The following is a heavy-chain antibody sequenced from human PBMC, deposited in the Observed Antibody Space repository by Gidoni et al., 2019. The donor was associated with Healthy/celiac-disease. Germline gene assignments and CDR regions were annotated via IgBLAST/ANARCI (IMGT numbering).Heavy chain of an antibody. CDR1: GFIFDDNA. D-gene: IGHD3-10*01. J-gene: IGHJ4*02. CDR2: ISWKSDTT. Sequence: EVQLVESGGGLVQPGRSLRLSCAASGFIFDDNAMHWVRQAPGKGLEWVSGISWKSDTTDYADSVKGRFTISRDDAKNSLYLQMNSLRVEDTALYYCAKDISGGVGDQSVFDSWGQGTLVTVSS. CDR3: AKDISGGVGDQSVFDS. V-gene: IGHV3-9*01.